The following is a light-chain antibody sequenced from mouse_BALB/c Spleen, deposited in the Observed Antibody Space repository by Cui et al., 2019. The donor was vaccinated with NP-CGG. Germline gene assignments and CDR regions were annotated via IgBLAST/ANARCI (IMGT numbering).Light chain of an antibody. V-gene: IGLV1*01. J-gene: IGLJ1*01. Sequence: QSVVTQESVLSISLGETVILPCRSSTGAGTTSNYANWVQEKPDHLFTGLIGGTNNRAPGVPARFSGSLIGDKAALTITGAQTEDEAIYFCALWYSNHWVFGGGTKLTVL. CDR3: ALWYSNHWV. CDR2: GTN. CDR1: TGAGTTSNY.